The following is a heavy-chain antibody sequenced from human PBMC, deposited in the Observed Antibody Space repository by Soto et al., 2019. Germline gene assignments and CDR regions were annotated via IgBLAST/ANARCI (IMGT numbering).Heavy chain of an antibody. J-gene: IGHJ6*02. CDR1: GFTFRSYN. CDR3: PRVGLWFGDRLLMLDV. D-gene: IGHD3-10*01. V-gene: IGHV3-21*06. CDR2: ISSSSTYI. Sequence: PGGSLRLSCAASGFTFRSYNMNWVRQAPGKGLGWVSFISSSSTYIYYGDSVKGRFTISRDNAENSLYLQMKSLRAEDTAVYYCPRVGLWFGDRLLMLDVWGQGATVTVYS.